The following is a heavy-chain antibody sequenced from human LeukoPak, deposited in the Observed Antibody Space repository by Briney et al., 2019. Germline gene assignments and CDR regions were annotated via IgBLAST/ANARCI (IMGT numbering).Heavy chain of an antibody. CDR1: GFTFRSYA. CDR2: ISYDGNNK. CDR3: ARPTEEYSANWYANDY. D-gene: IGHD6-6*01. J-gene: IGHJ4*02. Sequence: GGSLRLSCAASGFTFRSYAMHWVRQAPVKGLEWVAVISYDGNNKKYADSVKGRFTISRDNSKNTLYLQMNSLRTDDSAVYYCARPTEEYSANWYANDYWGQGTLVTVSS. V-gene: IGHV3-30-3*01.